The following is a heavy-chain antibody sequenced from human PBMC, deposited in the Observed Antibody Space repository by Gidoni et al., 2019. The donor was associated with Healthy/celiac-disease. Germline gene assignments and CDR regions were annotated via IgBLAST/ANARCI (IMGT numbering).Heavy chain of an antibody. CDR2: ISYDGSNK. D-gene: IGHD4-17*01. Sequence: QVQLVASGGGVVQPGRSLGLPCAASGFPFSSYGMHWVRQAPGKGLEWVAVISYDGSNKYYADSVKGRFTIARDNSKNTLYLQMNSLRAEDTAVYYCAKVSHDYGDSYFDLWGRGTLVTVSS. CDR1: GFPFSSYG. V-gene: IGHV3-30*18. CDR3: AKVSHDYGDSYFDL. J-gene: IGHJ2*01.